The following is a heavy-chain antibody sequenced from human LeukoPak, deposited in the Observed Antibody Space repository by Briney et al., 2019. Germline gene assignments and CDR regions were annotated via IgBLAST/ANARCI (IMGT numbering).Heavy chain of an antibody. CDR1: GYSFTSYW. Sequence: GESLKISCKGSGYSFTSYWISWVRQMPGKGLEWMGRIDPSDSYTNYSPSFQGHITISADKSISTAYLQWCSLKASDTAMYYCASSGFCSGGSCPEYYFDYWGQGTLVTVSS. V-gene: IGHV5-10-1*01. CDR3: ASSGFCSGGSCPEYYFDY. J-gene: IGHJ4*02. CDR2: IDPSDSYT. D-gene: IGHD2-15*01.